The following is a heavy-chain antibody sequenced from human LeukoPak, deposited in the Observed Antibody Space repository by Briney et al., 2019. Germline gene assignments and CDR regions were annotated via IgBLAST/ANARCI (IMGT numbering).Heavy chain of an antibody. V-gene: IGHV1-8*01. CDR1: GYTLTNYD. CDR2: MNPNSGNT. D-gene: IGHD2-2*01. CDR3: ARGPGCTSTSCPHYFDY. J-gene: IGHJ4*02. Sequence: ASVKVSCKASGYTLTNYDINWVRQASGQGLDWMGWMNPNSGNTGYAQKFQGRVTMTRNTSISTAYMELSSLRSEDTAVYYCARGPGCTSTSCPHYFDYWGQGVLVTVSS.